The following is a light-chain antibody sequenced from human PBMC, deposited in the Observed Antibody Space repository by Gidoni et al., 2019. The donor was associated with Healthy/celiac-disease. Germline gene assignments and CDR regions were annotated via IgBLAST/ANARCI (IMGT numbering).Light chain of an antibody. CDR3: QQRSNWPPT. CDR2: DAS. J-gene: IGKJ4*01. CDR1: QSVSSY. Sequence: EIVLTQSPATLSLSPGERAPLPCRASQSVSSYLAWYQQKPGQAPRLLIYDASNRATGIPARFSGSGSLTDFTLTISSLEPEDFAVYYCQQRSNWPPTFGGGTKVEIK. V-gene: IGKV3-11*01.